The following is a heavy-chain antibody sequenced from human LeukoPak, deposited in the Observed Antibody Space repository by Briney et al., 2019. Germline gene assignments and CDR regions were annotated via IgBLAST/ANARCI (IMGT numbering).Heavy chain of an antibody. V-gene: IGHV1-46*01. D-gene: IGHD3-3*01. CDR3: ARAETTFGVANWFDP. J-gene: IGHJ5*02. CDR1: GYTFTSYY. Sequence: ASVKVSCKASGYTFTSYYMHWVRQAPGQGLEWMGIINPSGGSTSYAQKFQGRVTMTRDTSTSTVYMELSSLRSEDTAVYYCARAETTFGVANWFDPWGQGTLVTVSS. CDR2: INPSGGST.